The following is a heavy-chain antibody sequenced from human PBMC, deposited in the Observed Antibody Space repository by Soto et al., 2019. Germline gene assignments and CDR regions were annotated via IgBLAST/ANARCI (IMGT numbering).Heavy chain of an antibody. V-gene: IGHV3-23*01. J-gene: IGHJ6*03. CDR2: ISASGGTT. D-gene: IGHD2-15*01. Sequence: GGSLRLSCAASGFTFSDYAMNWVRQVPGKGLEWVSGISASGGTTHYADSVRGRFTISRDNSKNTLFLKRNSLRAEDTAMFYCAKVLGYCRGGRCYAADYFYYMGVWGKGTTVTVSS. CDR3: AKVLGYCRGGRCYAADYFYYMGV. CDR1: GFTFSDYA.